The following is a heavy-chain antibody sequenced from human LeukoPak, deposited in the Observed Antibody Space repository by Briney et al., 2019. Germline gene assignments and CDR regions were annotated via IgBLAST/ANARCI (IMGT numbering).Heavy chain of an antibody. CDR2: ISSTTGYT. J-gene: IGHJ4*02. V-gene: IGHV3-11*03. CDR1: GFTFSDYY. D-gene: IGHD1-26*01. Sequence: GGSLRLSCAASGFTFSDYYMSWIRQAPGKGLEWVSYISSTTGYTNYADSVKGRLTISRDNAKNSLYLQMNSLRAEDTAVYYCARYSGSYDYFDYWGQGTLVTVSS. CDR3: ARYSGSYDYFDY.